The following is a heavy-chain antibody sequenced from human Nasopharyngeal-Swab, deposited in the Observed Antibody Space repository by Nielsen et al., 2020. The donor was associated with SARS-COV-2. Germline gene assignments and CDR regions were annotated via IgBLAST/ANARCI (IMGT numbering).Heavy chain of an antibody. CDR1: GGSISSYY. D-gene: IGHD4-23*01. Sequence: SETLSLTCTVSGGSISSYYWSWIRQPPGKGLEWIGYIYYSGSTNYNPSLKSRVTISVDTSKNQFSLKLSSVTAADTAVYYCERDEGYGGKEATANYYYYGMDVWGQGTTVTVSS. J-gene: IGHJ6*02. CDR3: ERDEGYGGKEATANYYYYGMDV. V-gene: IGHV4-59*01. CDR2: IYYSGST.